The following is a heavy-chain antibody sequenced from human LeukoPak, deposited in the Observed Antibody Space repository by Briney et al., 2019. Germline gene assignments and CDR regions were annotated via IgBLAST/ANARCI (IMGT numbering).Heavy chain of an antibody. D-gene: IGHD5-24*01. J-gene: IGHJ6*02. V-gene: IGHV1-18*01. Sequence: ASVKVSCKASGYTFTNYGISWVRQAPGQGLEWMGWISAYNDKTNYAQKLQGRVTVTTGTSTSTAYMELRSLRSDDTAVCYCARDPSRWLQYPYGMDVWGQGTTVTVSS. CDR1: GYTFTNYG. CDR3: ARDPSRWLQYPYGMDV. CDR2: ISAYNDKT.